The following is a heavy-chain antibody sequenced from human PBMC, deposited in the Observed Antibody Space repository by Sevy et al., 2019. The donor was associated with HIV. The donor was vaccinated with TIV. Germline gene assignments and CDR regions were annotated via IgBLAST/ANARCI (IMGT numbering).Heavy chain of an antibody. Sequence: GGSLRLSCAASGFTFSSYSMNWVRQAPGKGLEWVSSISSSSSYIYYGDSVKGRFTISRDNAKNSLYLQMNSLRAEDTAVYYCARAARGRDYYDSSGLWGQGTLVTVSS. CDR2: ISSSSSYI. J-gene: IGHJ4*02. D-gene: IGHD3-22*01. V-gene: IGHV3-21*01. CDR3: ARAARGRDYYDSSGL. CDR1: GFTFSSYS.